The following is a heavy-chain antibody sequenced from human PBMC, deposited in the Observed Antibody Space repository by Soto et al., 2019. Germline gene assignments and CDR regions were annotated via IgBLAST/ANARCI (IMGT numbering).Heavy chain of an antibody. J-gene: IGHJ4*02. D-gene: IGHD5-12*01. CDR2: IKQDGSEK. CDR3: ARDPMPISPLSGYDLETDY. V-gene: IGHV3-7*01. Sequence: GGSLRLSCAASGFTFSSSWMSWVRQAPGKGLEWVANIKQDGSEKYYVDSVKGRFTISRDNAKNSLYLQMNSLRAEDTAVYYCARDPMPISPLSGYDLETDYWGQGTLVTVSS. CDR1: GFTFSSSW.